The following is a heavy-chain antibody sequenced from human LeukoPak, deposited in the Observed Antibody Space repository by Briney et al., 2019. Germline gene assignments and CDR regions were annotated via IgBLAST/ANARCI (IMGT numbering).Heavy chain of an antibody. CDR2: IYSGGST. V-gene: IGHV3-66*01. CDR3: AKDSGQLASSYYFDY. Sequence: GGSLRLSCAASGFTVSSNYMSWVRQAPGKGLEWVSVIYSGGSTYYADSVKGRFTISRDNSKNTLYLQMNSLRAEDTAVYYCAKDSGQLASSYYFDYWGQGTLVTVSS. CDR1: GFTVSSNY. D-gene: IGHD6-13*01. J-gene: IGHJ4*02.